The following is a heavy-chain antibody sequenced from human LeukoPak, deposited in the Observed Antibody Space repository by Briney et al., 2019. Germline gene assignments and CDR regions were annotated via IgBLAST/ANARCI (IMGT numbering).Heavy chain of an antibody. CDR3: ARAGRLSVPAAPRLDP. V-gene: IGHV1-2*02. CDR2: INPNSGGT. Sequence: ASVTVSFKASGYTFTDYYMHWVRQAPGQGREWMGWINPNSGGTNYAQKFQGRVTMTRDTSISTAYMELSRLRSDDPAVYYCARAGRLSVPAAPRLDPWGQGTLVTVSS. CDR1: GYTFTDYY. D-gene: IGHD2-2*01. J-gene: IGHJ5*02.